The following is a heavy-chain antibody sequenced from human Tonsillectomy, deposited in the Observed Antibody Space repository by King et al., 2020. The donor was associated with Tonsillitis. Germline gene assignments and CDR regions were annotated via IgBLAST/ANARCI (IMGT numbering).Heavy chain of an antibody. CDR1: GYSFSTYW. CDR3: ARQGYSYGHDY. CDR2: IYPGDSDS. V-gene: IGHV5-51*01. Sequence: QLVQSGAAVKKPGESLKISCKGSGYSFSTYWIAWVRQMPGIGLEWMGTIYPGDSDSRYSPSFQGQVTISADKSISTAYLQWSSLKASDTAMYYCARQGYSYGHDYWGKGTLVTVSS. J-gene: IGHJ4*02. D-gene: IGHD5-18*01.